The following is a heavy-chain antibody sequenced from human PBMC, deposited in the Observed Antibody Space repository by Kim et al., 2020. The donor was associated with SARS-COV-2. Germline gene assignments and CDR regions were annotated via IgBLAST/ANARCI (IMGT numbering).Heavy chain of an antibody. D-gene: IGHD3-10*01. Sequence: GGSLRLSCAASGFTFSSYAMSWVRQAPGKGLEWVSAISGSGGSTYYADSVKGRFTISRDNSKNTLYLQMNSLRAEDTAVYYCAKDRKDWSIQGVITGNYYYYMDVWGKGTTVTVSS. CDR1: GFTFSSYA. V-gene: IGHV3-23*01. CDR2: ISGSGGST. CDR3: AKDRKDWSIQGVITGNYYYYMDV. J-gene: IGHJ6*03.